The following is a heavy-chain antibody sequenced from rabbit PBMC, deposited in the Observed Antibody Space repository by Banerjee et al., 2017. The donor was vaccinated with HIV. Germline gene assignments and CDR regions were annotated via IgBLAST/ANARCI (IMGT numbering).Heavy chain of an antibody. CDR3: ARDLAGVIGWNFNL. CDR2: IYAGSSGRT. Sequence: QEQLEESGGDLVKPEGSLTLTCTASGFSFSNSYWIYWVRQAPGKGLEWIACIYAGSSGRTYYASWAKGRFTISKTSSTTVTLQMTSLTAADTATYFCARDLAGVIGWNFNLWGQGTLVTVS. CDR1: GFSFSNSYW. D-gene: IGHD4-1*01. V-gene: IGHV1S45*01. J-gene: IGHJ4*01.